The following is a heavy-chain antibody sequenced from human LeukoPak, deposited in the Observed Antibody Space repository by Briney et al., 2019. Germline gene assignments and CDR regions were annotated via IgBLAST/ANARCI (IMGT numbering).Heavy chain of an antibody. Sequence: GGSLRLSCAASGFTFDDYAMYWVRQAPGKGLEWVSGISWNSGSICYADSVKGRFTISRDNARNSLYLQMNSLRTEDTALYYCARDRVPYYGSGSSDAFDIWGQGTMVTVSS. CDR1: GFTFDDYA. CDR3: ARDRVPYYGSGSSDAFDI. J-gene: IGHJ3*02. CDR2: ISWNSGSI. D-gene: IGHD3-10*01. V-gene: IGHV3-9*01.